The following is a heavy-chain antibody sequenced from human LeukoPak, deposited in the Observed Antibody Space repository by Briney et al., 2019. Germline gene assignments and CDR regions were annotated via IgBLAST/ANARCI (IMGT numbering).Heavy chain of an antibody. CDR1: GGTFSSYA. V-gene: IGHV1-69*06. CDR2: IIPIFGTA. Sequence: SVKVSCKASGGTFSSYAISWVRQAPGQGLEWMGGIIPIFGTANYAQKFQGRVTITADKSTSTAYMELSSLRSEDTAVYYCARGGDYDILTGYPSTHYYYYYMDVWGKGTTVTVSS. CDR3: ARGGDYDILTGYPSTHYYYYYMDV. D-gene: IGHD3-9*01. J-gene: IGHJ6*03.